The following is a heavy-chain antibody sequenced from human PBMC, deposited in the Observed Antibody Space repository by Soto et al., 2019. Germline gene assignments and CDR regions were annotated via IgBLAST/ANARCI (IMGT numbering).Heavy chain of an antibody. D-gene: IGHD3-10*01. J-gene: IGHJ4*02. V-gene: IGHV3-23*01. CDR1: GFTFSNYA. CDR3: AKLNSAISLIDS. Sequence: EVQLLESGGTLVQPGGSLRLSCAASGFTFSNYAMSWVRQAPGKGLEWVAGLSGSGGSTDYADSVRGRFTISRENSKNTLYLQLDSLRAADTALYDGAKLNSAISLIDSWGQGTLVTVSS. CDR2: LSGSGGST.